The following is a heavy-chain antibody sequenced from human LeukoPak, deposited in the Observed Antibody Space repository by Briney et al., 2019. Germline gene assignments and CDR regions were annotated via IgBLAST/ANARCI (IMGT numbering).Heavy chain of an antibody. V-gene: IGHV1-8*03. CDR1: GYTFTSYD. CDR2: MNPNSGNT. J-gene: IGHJ4*02. CDR3: ARGVYYCSSTSCYMWYFDY. Sequence: GASVKVSCKASGYTFTSYDINWVRQATGQGLEWMGWMNPNSGNTGYAQKFQGRVTITRNISISTAYMELSSLRSEDTAVYYCARGVYYCSSTSCYMWYFDYWGQGTLVTVSS. D-gene: IGHD2-2*02.